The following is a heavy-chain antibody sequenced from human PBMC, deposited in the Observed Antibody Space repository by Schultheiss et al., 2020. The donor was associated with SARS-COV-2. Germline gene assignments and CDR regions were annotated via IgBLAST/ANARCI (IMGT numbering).Heavy chain of an antibody. J-gene: IGHJ4*02. CDR2: IYYSGST. D-gene: IGHD2-2*02. CDR1: GGSISSSSYY. CDR3: ARQASYCSSTSCYNLDYFDY. V-gene: IGHV4-39*01. Sequence: SETLSLTCTVSGGSISSSSYYWGWIRQPPGKGLEWIGSIYYSGSTYYNPSLKSRVTISVDTSKNQFSLKLSSVTAADTAVYYCARQASYCSSTSCYNLDYFDYWGQGTLVTVSS.